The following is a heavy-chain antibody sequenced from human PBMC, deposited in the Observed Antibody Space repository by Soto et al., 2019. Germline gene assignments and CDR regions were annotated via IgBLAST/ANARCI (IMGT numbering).Heavy chain of an antibody. D-gene: IGHD2-2*02. CDR2: IDPSNGQA. J-gene: IGHJ4*02. CDR3: AKTRYTRSLKYSFAH. CDR1: GYTFTGYG. V-gene: IGHV1-18*04. Sequence: QVQLLQSGAEVKESGASVKVSCKASGYTFTGYGISWVRQAPGQGLEWMGWIDPSNGQAHYAQDLQGTVTMTKATSTSTVYMELRSLRSDDTAVYYCAKTRYTRSLKYSFAHWCQGTLVTVS.